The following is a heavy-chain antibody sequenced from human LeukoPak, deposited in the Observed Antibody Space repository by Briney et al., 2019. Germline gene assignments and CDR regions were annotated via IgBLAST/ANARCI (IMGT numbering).Heavy chain of an antibody. J-gene: IGHJ4*02. D-gene: IGHD3-10*01. V-gene: IGHV1-46*01. Sequence: ASVKVSCKASGYTFTSYGISWVRQAPGQGLEWMGIINRSGGSINYAQKFQDRVTMTRDTSTSTVYMELSSLRSEDTAMYFCARGSGSLLGDYWGQGTLVTVSS. CDR2: INRSGGSI. CDR3: ARGSGSLLGDY. CDR1: GYTFTSYG.